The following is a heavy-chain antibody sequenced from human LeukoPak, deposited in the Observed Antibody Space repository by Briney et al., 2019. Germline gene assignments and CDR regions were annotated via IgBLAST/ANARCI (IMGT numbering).Heavy chain of an antibody. Sequence: GRSLRLSCAASGFNFDDYAMHWVRQGPGKGLEWVAGISWDSESKDYADSVKGRFTISRDNAKNSLYLQMNSLRAEDTAFYYCAKDVYTGLVGSFHIWGQGTKVIVSS. D-gene: IGHD5/OR15-5a*01. CDR2: ISWDSESK. CDR1: GFNFDDYA. J-gene: IGHJ3*02. V-gene: IGHV3-9*01. CDR3: AKDVYTGLVGSFHI.